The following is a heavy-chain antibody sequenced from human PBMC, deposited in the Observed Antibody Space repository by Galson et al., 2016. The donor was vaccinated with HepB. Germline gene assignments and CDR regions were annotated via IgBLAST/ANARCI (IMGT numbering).Heavy chain of an antibody. D-gene: IGHD5-12*01. V-gene: IGHV4-59*11. CDR3: ARGCGGYDCSSELDY. Sequence: SETLSLTCTVSGSSITSHYWSWLRQPPGKGLEWIGYMYNSGSTHYNPSLKSRVTISVDTSKNQFSLKQSSVTAADTAVYYCARGCGGYDCSSELDYWGQGALVTVSS. J-gene: IGHJ4*02. CDR2: MYNSGST. CDR1: GSSITSHY.